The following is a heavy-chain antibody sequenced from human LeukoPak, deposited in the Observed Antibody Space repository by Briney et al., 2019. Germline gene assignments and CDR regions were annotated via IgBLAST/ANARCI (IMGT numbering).Heavy chain of an antibody. CDR1: GYTFSTYD. D-gene: IGHD2-15*01. CDR3: ARGPGGCSGGSCYHDY. CDR2: INTHTANT. J-gene: IGHJ4*02. Sequence: ASVKVSCKASGYTFSTYDISWVRQAPGQGLEWRVWINTHTANTNYAQQFQGRVSLTTDTSTSTAYMELRSLGSDDTAVYYCARGPGGCSGGSCYHDYWGQGTLVTVSS. V-gene: IGHV1-18*01.